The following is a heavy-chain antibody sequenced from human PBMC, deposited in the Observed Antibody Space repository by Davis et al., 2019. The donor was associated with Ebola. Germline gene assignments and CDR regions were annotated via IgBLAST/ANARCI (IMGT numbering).Heavy chain of an antibody. D-gene: IGHD2-2*01. J-gene: IGHJ6*03. Sequence: GESLKISCAASGFTFSSYSMNWVRQAPGKGLEWVSSISSSSSYIYYADSVKGRFTISRDNAKNSLYLQMNSLRAEDTAVYYCALGYCSSTSCYGGGYYYYMDVWGKGTTVTVSS. CDR2: ISSSSSYI. CDR1: GFTFSSYS. CDR3: ALGYCSSTSCYGGGYYYYMDV. V-gene: IGHV3-21*01.